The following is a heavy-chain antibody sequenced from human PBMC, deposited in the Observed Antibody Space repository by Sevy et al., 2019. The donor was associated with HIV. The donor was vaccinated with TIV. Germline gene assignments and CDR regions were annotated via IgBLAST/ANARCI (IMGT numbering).Heavy chain of an antibody. CDR1: GFTFSNAW. CDR2: IKSKTDGGTT. V-gene: IGHV3-15*07. J-gene: IGHJ4*02. D-gene: IGHD2-8*01. CDR3: TTDLCTNGVCLLFDY. Sequence: GGSLRLSCAASGFTFSNAWMNWVRQAPGKGLEWLGRIKSKTDGGTTDYAAPVKGRFTISRDDSKNTLYLQMNSLKTEDTAVYYCTTDLCTNGVCLLFDYWGQGTLVTVSS.